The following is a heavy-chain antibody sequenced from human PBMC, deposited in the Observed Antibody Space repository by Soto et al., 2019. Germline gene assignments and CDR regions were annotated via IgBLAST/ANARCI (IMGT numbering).Heavy chain of an antibody. CDR1: GGSVSSSHYF. CDR3: ARDSKDLAAFDY. J-gene: IGHJ4*02. CDR2: IYYSGTT. V-gene: IGHV4-39*01. Sequence: SETLSLTCSVSGGSVSSSHYFWAWIRQPPGKGLEWIGTIYYSGTTYYNPSLKSRVTISVDMSKNQFSLKLSSVTAADTAVYYCARDSKDLAAFDYWGQGILVTVSS. D-gene: IGHD6-25*01.